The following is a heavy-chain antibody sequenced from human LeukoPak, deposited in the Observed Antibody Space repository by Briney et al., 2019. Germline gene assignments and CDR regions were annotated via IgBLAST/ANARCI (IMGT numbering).Heavy chain of an antibody. CDR1: GRSISSYY. Sequence: PSETLSLTCTVSGRSISSYYWRSIRQPPGKGLEWIGYIYYSGSTNYNPSLKSRVTISVDTSKNQFSLKLSSVTAADTAVYYCASGEYFQHWGQGTLVTVSS. CDR2: IYYSGST. CDR3: ASGEYFQH. V-gene: IGHV4-59*08. J-gene: IGHJ1*01.